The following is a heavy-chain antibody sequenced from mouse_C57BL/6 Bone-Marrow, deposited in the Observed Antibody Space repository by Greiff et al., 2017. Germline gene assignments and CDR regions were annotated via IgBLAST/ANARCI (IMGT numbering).Heavy chain of an antibody. CDR3: ARVGGYFPGFAY. CDR1: GYTFTSYW. V-gene: IGHV1-55*01. D-gene: IGHD2-3*01. Sequence: VQLQQPGAELVKPGASVKMSCKASGYTFTSYWITWVKQRPGQGLEWIGDIYPGSGSTNYNEKFKSKATLTVDTSSSTAYMQLSNLTSEDSAVYYCARVGGYFPGFAYWGQGTLVTVSA. J-gene: IGHJ3*01. CDR2: IYPGSGST.